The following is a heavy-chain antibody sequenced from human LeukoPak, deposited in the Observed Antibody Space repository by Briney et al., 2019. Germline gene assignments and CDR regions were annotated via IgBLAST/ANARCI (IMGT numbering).Heavy chain of an antibody. Sequence: SVKGSCKTSGGVFSDYPVSWVRLAPGQGLEWMGGIIPVFGTTTYAPKFQGRVSLSIHESAGTAYMELSSLRSEDTAMYYCARARWPEYYFDYWGQGTLVTVSS. V-gene: IGHV1-69*05. J-gene: IGHJ4*02. CDR1: GGVFSDYP. CDR2: IIPVFGTT. CDR3: ARARWPEYYFDY. D-gene: IGHD4-23*01.